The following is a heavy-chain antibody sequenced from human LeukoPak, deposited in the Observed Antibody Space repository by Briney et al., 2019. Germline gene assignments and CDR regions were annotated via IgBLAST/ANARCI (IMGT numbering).Heavy chain of an antibody. J-gene: IGHJ4*02. CDR2: IYYSGST. CDR3: VRHSYSSSSCDY. CDR1: GGSISTYY. Sequence: SETLSLTCTVSGGSISTYYWSWIRQPPGKGLEWIGYIYYSGSTNYNPSLKSRVTMSVDTSKNQFSLKLSSVTAADTAVYYCVRHSYSSSSCDYWGQGTLVTVSS. D-gene: IGHD6-6*01. V-gene: IGHV4-59*08.